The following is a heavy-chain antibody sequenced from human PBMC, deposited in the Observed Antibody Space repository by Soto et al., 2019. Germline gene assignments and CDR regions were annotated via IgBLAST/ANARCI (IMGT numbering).Heavy chain of an antibody. CDR3: ARSAIPIFGVVKVFVPYFDY. J-gene: IGHJ4*02. D-gene: IGHD3-3*02. CDR2: IIPIFGTA. Sequence: QVQLVQSGAEVKKPGSSVKVSCKASGGTFSSYAISWVRQAPGQGLEWMGGIIPIFGTANYAQKFQGRVTITAEESTSTAYMELSSLRSEDTAVYYCARSAIPIFGVVKVFVPYFDYWGQGTLVTVSS. V-gene: IGHV1-69*01. CDR1: GGTFSSYA.